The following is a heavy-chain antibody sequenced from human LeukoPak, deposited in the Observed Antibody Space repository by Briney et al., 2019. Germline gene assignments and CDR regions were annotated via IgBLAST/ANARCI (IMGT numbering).Heavy chain of an antibody. CDR2: INHSGST. Sequence: PSETLSLTCAVYGGSFSGYYWSWIRQPPGKGLEWIGEINHSGSTNYNPSLKSRVTISVDTSKNQFSLKLSSVTAADTAVYYCAREIGYYDSSGIFDYWGQGTLVTVSS. V-gene: IGHV4-34*01. J-gene: IGHJ4*02. D-gene: IGHD3-22*01. CDR3: AREIGYYDSSGIFDY. CDR1: GGSFSGYY.